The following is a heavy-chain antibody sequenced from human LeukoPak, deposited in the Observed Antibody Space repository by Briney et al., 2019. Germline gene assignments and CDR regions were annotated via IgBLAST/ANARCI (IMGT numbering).Heavy chain of an antibody. CDR3: ARVKGYYDSSSYRYHFYGMDV. J-gene: IGHJ6*02. CDR1: GGSISSYF. D-gene: IGHD3-22*01. Sequence: PSETLSLTCIVSGGSISSYFWSWIRQPPGKGLKWIGYISNSGSTNYNPSLKSRVTISADTSKNQFSLKLSSVTAADTAVYYCARVKGYYDSSSYRYHFYGMDVWGQGTTVTVSS. CDR2: ISNSGST. V-gene: IGHV4-59*01.